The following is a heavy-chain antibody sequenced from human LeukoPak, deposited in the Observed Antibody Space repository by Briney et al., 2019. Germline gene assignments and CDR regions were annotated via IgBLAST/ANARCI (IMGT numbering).Heavy chain of an antibody. CDR1: GGSISSSYYY. CDR3: ARDRLDCGGDCYSLYYYYYGMDV. V-gene: IGHV4-39*07. J-gene: IGHJ6*02. D-gene: IGHD2-21*02. Sequence: SETLSLTCTVSGGSISSSYYYWGWIRQPPGKGLKWIGSIYYSGSTYYNPSLKSRVTISVDTSKNQFSLKLSSVTAADTAVYYCARDRLDCGGDCYSLYYYYYGMDVWGQGTTVTVSS. CDR2: IYYSGST.